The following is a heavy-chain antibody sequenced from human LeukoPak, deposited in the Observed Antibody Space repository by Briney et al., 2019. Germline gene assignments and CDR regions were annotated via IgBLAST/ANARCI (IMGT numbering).Heavy chain of an antibody. J-gene: IGHJ3*02. CDR1: GDILSRHY. CDR3: ARIRDGYNDAYDI. D-gene: IGHD5-24*01. Sequence: ASVKVSCKASGDILSRHYMHWVRQAPGQGLEWMGLINPGGDNTDYAQNFQGRVTMTRDTSTSTVYMGLSSLRSEDTAVYYCARIRDGYNDAYDIWGQGTMVTVSS. V-gene: IGHV1-46*01. CDR2: INPGGDNT.